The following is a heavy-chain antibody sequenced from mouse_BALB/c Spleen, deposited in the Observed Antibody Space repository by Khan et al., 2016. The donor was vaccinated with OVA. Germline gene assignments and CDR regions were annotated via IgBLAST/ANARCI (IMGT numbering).Heavy chain of an antibody. CDR1: GYTFSDYN. D-gene: IGHD1-2*01. CDR2: IYPNDGGS. J-gene: IGHJ3*01. V-gene: IGHV1S29*02. Sequence: VQLQQSGPELVKPGASVKISCKTTGYTFSDYNMDWVKQSHGKRLEWLGYIYPNDGGSGYNQKFKTKATLTVDMSSSTAYMELRSLTSEDSADYYCVRSGYGSFAFWGQGTLVTVS. CDR3: VRSGYGSFAF.